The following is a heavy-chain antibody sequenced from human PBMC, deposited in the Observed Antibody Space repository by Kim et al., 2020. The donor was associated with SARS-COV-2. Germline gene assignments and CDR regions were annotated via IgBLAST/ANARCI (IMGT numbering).Heavy chain of an antibody. J-gene: IGHJ6*03. CDR1: GFTFSSYS. CDR2: ISSSSSTI. CDR3: AREGLSGSWPQLYYYYYMDV. D-gene: IGHD5-18*01. V-gene: IGHV3-48*02. Sequence: GGSLRLSCAASGFTFSSYSMNWVRQAPGKGLDWVSYISSSSSTIYYADSVKGRFTISRDNAKNSLYLQMNSLRDEDTAVYYCAREGLSGSWPQLYYYYYMDVWGKGTTVTVSS.